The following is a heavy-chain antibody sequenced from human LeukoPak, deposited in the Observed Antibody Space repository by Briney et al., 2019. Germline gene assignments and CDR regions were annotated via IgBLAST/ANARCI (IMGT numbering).Heavy chain of an antibody. J-gene: IGHJ4*02. V-gene: IGHV1-8*01. CDR1: GYTFTSYD. CDR2: MNPNSGNT. D-gene: IGHD3-9*01. CDR3: ARGSYDILTVDY. Sequence: ASVKVSCKASGYTFTSYDINWVRQATGQGLEWMGWMNPNSGNTGYAQKFQGRVTMTRNTSTSTAYMELSSLRSEDTAVYYCARGSYDILTVDYWGQGTLVTVSS.